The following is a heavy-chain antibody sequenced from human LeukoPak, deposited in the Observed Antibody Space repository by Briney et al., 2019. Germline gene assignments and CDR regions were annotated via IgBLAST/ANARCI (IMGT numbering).Heavy chain of an antibody. J-gene: IGHJ4*02. CDR2: ISAYNGNT. CDR1: GYTFTSYG. CDR3: ARDPGVGATTGAFFDY. V-gene: IGHV1-18*01. D-gene: IGHD1-26*01. Sequence: ASVKVSCKASGYTFTSYGISWVRQAPGQGLEWMGWISAYNGNTNYAQKPQGRVTMTTDTSTSTAYMELRSLRSDDTAVYYCARDPGVGATTGAFFDYWGQGTLVTVSS.